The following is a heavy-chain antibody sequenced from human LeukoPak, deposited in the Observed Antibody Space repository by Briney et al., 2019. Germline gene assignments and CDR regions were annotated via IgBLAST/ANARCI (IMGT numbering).Heavy chain of an antibody. D-gene: IGHD3-10*01. V-gene: IGHV3-66*01. CDR3: ARAQESTMVRGVINYFDY. CDR1: GSTVSSNY. J-gene: IGHJ4*02. CDR2: IYSGGST. Sequence: GGSLRLSCAASGSTVSSNYMSWVRQAPGKGLEWVSVIYSGGSTYYADSVKGRFTISRDNSKNTLYLQMNSLRAEDTAVYYCARAQESTMVRGVINYFDYWGQGTLVTVSS.